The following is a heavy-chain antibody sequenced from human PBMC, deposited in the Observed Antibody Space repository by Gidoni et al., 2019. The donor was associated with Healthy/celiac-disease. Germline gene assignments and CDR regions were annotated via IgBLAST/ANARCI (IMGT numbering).Heavy chain of an antibody. CDR2: IKQDGSEK. CDR1: GFTFSSYW. D-gene: IGHD3-22*01. Sequence: EVQLVESGGGLVQPGGSLRLSCAASGFTFSSYWMSWVRPAPGKGLEWGANIKQDGSEKYYVDSVKGRFTISRDNAKNSLYLQMNGLRAEDTAVYYCARVGLDYYYYGMDVWGQGTTVTVSS. CDR3: ARVGLDYYYYGMDV. V-gene: IGHV3-7*01. J-gene: IGHJ6*02.